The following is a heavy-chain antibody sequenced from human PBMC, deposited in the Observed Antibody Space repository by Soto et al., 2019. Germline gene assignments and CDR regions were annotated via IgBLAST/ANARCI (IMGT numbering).Heavy chain of an antibody. J-gene: IGHJ6*03. Sequence: SVKVSCKASGFTFTSSAMQWVRQARGQRLEWIGWIVVGSGNTNYAQKFQERVTITRDMSTSTAYMELSSPRSEDTAVYYCAARGYSYGPDAYYYYYMDVWGKGTTFTVSS. CDR1: GFTFTSSA. CDR2: IVVGSGNT. V-gene: IGHV1-58*02. CDR3: AARGYSYGPDAYYYYYMDV. D-gene: IGHD5-18*01.